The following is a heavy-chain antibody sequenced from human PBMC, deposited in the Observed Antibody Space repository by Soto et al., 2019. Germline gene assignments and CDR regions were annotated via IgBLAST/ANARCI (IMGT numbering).Heavy chain of an antibody. CDR2: ISAYNGNT. D-gene: IGHD6-19*01. J-gene: IGHJ6*02. Sequence: GASVKVACRASGYTFTSYGISWVRQATGQGLEWMGWISAYNGNTNYAQKLQGRVTMTTDTSTSTAYMELRSLRSDDTAVYYCARDPRSIAVAGTFYYYGMDVWGQGTTVTVSS. CDR3: ARDPRSIAVAGTFYYYGMDV. CDR1: GYTFTSYG. V-gene: IGHV1-18*01.